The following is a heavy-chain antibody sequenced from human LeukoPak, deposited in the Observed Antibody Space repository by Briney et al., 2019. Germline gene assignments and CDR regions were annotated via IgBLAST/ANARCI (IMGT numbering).Heavy chain of an antibody. Sequence: GGSLRLSCAASGFTFRSYAMSGVGQAPGKGGAGVSAISGSGGSTYYAKSVKGLFTISRDNSKNTMNLQMNSLRAEDTAVYYCAKYVIYPWGGYSGHYFDYRGQGTLVTVSS. CDR2: ISGSGGST. V-gene: IGHV3-23*01. CDR3: AKYVIYPWGGYSGHYFDY. J-gene: IGHJ4*02. CDR1: GFTFRSYA. D-gene: IGHD5-12*01.